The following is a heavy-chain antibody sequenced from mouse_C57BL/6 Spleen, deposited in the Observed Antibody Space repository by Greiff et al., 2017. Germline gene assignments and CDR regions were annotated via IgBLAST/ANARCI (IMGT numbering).Heavy chain of an antibody. V-gene: IGHV1-80*01. CDR3: ARRGSSSAWFAC. D-gene: IGHD1-1*01. J-gene: IGHJ3*01. CDR1: GYAFSSYW. Sequence: QVQLQQSGAELVKPGASVKISCKASGYAFSSYWMNWVKQRPGKGLEWIGQIYPGDGDTNYNGKFKGKATLTADKSSSTAYMQLSSLTSEDSAVYFCARRGSSSAWFACWGQGALVTVSA. CDR2: IYPGDGDT.